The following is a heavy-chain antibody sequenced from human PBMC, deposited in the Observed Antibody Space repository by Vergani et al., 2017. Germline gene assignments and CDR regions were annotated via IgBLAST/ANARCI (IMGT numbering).Heavy chain of an antibody. CDR1: GFPFSDYG. V-gene: IGHV3-30*18. Sequence: QVQLVESGGGEVQPGRSLRLSCSAAGFPFSDYGVHWVRQAPGKGLEWVSVISYDGNKKNYADSVKGRFTISRDNSKNTLYLEMNSLSAEDTALYHCVKDHPVFDEWGRGTLVSVS. CDR2: ISYDGNKK. CDR3: VKDHPVFDE. J-gene: IGHJ4*02.